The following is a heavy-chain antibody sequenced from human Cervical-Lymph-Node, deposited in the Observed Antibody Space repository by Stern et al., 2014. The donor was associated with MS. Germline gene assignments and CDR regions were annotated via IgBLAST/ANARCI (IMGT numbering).Heavy chain of an antibody. CDR1: GGSISSGGYF. D-gene: IGHD2-2*01. Sequence: QLQLQESGPGLVKPSRTLSLTCTVSGGSISSGGYFLSWIRQHPGKGLEWIGYIYHSGSTYYNPSLKSRVTISVDTSKNQFSLNVSSVTAADTAVYYCARKGAIVPAAIENWFDSWGQGTLVTVSS. J-gene: IGHJ5*01. CDR3: ARKGAIVPAAIENWFDS. CDR2: IYHSGST. V-gene: IGHV4-31*03.